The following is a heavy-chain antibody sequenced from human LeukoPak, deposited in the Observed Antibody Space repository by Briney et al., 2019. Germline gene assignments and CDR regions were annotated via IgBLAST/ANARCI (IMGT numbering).Heavy chain of an antibody. Sequence: ASVKVSCKASGYTFTSYGISWVRQAPGQGLEWMGWISAYNGNTNYAQKLQARVTVTRDTSASTAYMELSSLRSEDTAVYYCARDPIGSRWPYYFDYWGQGALVTVSS. D-gene: IGHD6-13*01. CDR3: ARDPIGSRWPYYFDY. CDR2: ISAYNGNT. CDR1: GYTFTSYG. V-gene: IGHV1-18*01. J-gene: IGHJ4*02.